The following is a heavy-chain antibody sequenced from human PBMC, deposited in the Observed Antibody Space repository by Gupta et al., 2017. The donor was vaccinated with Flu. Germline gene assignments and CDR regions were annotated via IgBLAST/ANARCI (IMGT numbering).Heavy chain of an antibody. CDR1: GFTFSSSY. D-gene: IGHD4-17*01. V-gene: IGHV3-74*03. Sequence: ASGFTFSSSYLQWVRQAPGKGLVWVSRINTDGSSTTYAESVKGRFTISRDNAKNTLYLQMNSLGDDDTAVYYCATVTSGCWGQGTLVTVSS. CDR2: INTDGSST. J-gene: IGHJ4*02. CDR3: ATVTSGC.